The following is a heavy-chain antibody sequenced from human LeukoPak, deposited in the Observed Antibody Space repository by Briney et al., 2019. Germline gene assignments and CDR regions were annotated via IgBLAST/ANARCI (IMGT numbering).Heavy chain of an antibody. D-gene: IGHD3-3*01. CDR3: ARMGFLHDFVGGIDY. J-gene: IGHJ4*02. CDR2: INPSGGST. CDR1: GYTFTSYY. V-gene: IGHV1-46*01. Sequence: PGASVKVSCKASGYTFTSYYMHWVRQAPGQGLEWMGIINPSGGSTSYAQKFQDRLTMTTDTSTSTTYMELRSLRSDDTAIYYCARMGFLHDFVGGIDYWGLGTLVIVSS.